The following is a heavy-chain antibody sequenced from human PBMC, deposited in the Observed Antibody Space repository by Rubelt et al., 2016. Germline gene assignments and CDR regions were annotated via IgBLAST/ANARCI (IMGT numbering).Heavy chain of an antibody. CDR3: ARGRRGSSSWLGRDYYGMDV. V-gene: IGHV4-34*01. J-gene: IGHJ6*02. D-gene: IGHD6-13*01. CDR1: GGSFSGYY. CDR2: INHSGST. Sequence: QVQLQQWGAGLLKPSETLSLTCAVYGGSFSGYYWSWIRQPPGKGLEWIGEINHSGSTNYNPSLKSRVTISVDTSKNQFSLKLSSVPDADTAVYYGARGRRGSSSWLGRDYYGMDVWGQGTTVTVSS.